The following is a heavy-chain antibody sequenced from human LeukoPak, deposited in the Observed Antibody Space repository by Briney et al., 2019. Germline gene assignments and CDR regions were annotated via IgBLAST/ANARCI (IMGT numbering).Heavy chain of an antibody. J-gene: IGHJ4*02. Sequence: SETLSLTCAVSGGSISSVNYYWGWIRQPPGKGLEWIGSIFYSGSTYYNPSLKSRVTISVGTSKPQVTLKLRSVTAADTAVYYCARHQSCAVAGTGFDYWGQGTLVTVSS. CDR3: ARHQSCAVAGTGFDY. D-gene: IGHD6-19*01. CDR2: IFYSGST. CDR1: GGSISSVNYY. V-gene: IGHV4-39*01.